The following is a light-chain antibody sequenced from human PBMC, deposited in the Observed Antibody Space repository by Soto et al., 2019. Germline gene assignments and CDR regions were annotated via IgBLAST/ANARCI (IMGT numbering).Light chain of an antibody. J-gene: IGKJ2*01. CDR1: QTISRW. CDR2: DAP. Sequence: DIQMTQSPPTLSASVGDRVTITCRASQTISRWLAWYHQKPGRAPKLLIYDAPTLENGVPSRFTGSGSGTEFTLTISSLQSVDFATYYCQQYNSYPYTFGQATKLEIK. CDR3: QQYNSYPYT. V-gene: IGKV1-5*01.